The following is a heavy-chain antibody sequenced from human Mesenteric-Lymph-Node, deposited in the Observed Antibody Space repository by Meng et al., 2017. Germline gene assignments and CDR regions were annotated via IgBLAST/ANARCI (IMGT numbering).Heavy chain of an antibody. Sequence: ASVKVSCKASGYTFTSYGISWVRQAPGQGLEWMGRINPNSGVTDFAQNFQGRVTLTRDTSINTAYMELTSLRFDDTAVYYCARDFFWGISVAGTWLEYWGQGTPVTVSS. D-gene: IGHD6-19*01. CDR2: INPNSGVT. V-gene: IGHV1-2*06. CDR3: ARDFFWGISVAGTWLEY. J-gene: IGHJ4*02. CDR1: GYTFTSYG.